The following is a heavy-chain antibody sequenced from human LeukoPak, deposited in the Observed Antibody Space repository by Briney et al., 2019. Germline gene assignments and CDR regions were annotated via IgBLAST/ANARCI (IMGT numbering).Heavy chain of an antibody. CDR1: GYTFTSYD. D-gene: IGHD3-10*01. V-gene: IGHV1-8*01. Sequence: ASVKVSCKASGYTFTSYDINWVRQATGQGLEWMGWMNPNSGNTGYAQKFQGRVTMTRDTSISTAYMELSRLRSDDTAVYYCARDRITMVRGVIRAYWFDPWGQGTLVTVSS. J-gene: IGHJ5*02. CDR3: ARDRITMVRGVIRAYWFDP. CDR2: MNPNSGNT.